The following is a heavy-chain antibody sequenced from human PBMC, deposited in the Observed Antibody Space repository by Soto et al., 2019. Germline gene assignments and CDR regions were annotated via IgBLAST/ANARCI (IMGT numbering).Heavy chain of an antibody. CDR2: VHISGHS. CDR3: ARVRHGCSANNCYFDP. Sequence: SEKLPLTYTLSGGSVRAPDWWNWVRQSPDKGLEWIAEVHISGHSNYNPSLRSRVSVSIDSSKNQFYLNLNSVTAADTAIYYCARVRHGCSANNCYFDPWGQG. V-gene: IGHV4-4*02. J-gene: IGHJ5*01. D-gene: IGHD1-1*01. CDR1: GGSVRAPDW.